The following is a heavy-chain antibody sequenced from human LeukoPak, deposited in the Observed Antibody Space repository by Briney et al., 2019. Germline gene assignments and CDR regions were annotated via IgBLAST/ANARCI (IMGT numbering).Heavy chain of an antibody. CDR3: ERGGYYYGMDV. Sequence: GGSQTLSCAASGFTFSTYVMSWVRQAPGKGLEWVSGISGGGVSTYYADSVKGRFTISRDNSKNTLYLQMNSLRAEATAVYYCERGGYYYGMDVWGHESKYSVSS. CDR1: GFTFSTYV. D-gene: IGHD3-16*01. V-gene: IGHV3-23*01. CDR2: ISGGGVST. J-gene: IGHJ6*02.